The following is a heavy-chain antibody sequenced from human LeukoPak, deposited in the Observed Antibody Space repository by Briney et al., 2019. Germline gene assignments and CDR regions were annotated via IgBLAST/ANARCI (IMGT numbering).Heavy chain of an antibody. V-gene: IGHV3-30*02. CDR2: IRYGGSKE. CDR1: GLIFSSYG. Sequence: PGGSLRLPCGASGLIFSSYGMHWVRQAPGKGLEGVAFIRYGGSKEYYVDSVKGRFTISRDNSKNTVYLQMGSLRAEDTAVYYCARDYGWGYFDYWGQGTLVTVSS. D-gene: IGHD2-2*03. CDR3: ARDYGWGYFDY. J-gene: IGHJ4*02.